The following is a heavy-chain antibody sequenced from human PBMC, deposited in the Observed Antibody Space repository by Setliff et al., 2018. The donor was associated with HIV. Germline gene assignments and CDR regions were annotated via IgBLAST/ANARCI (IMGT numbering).Heavy chain of an antibody. J-gene: IGHJ1*01. Sequence: SVKVSCKASGGTFSSYSISWVRQAPGQGLEWMGRILPIFGTRDYAQKFQGRVTITADKSTSTAYMELRSPRSEDTAVYYCARDQVSMVRAVRLVAWGQGSLVTVSS. CDR3: ARDQVSMVRAVRLVA. CDR2: ILPIFGTR. CDR1: GGTFSSYS. V-gene: IGHV1-69*06. D-gene: IGHD3-10*01.